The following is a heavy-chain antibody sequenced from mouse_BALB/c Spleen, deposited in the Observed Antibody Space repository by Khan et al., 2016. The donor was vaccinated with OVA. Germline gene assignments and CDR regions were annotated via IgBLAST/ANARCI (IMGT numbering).Heavy chain of an antibody. CDR2: IDPANGYT. CDR3: ARINYYDGAY. J-gene: IGHJ3*01. V-gene: IGHV14-3*02. Sequence: VQLQQSGAEFVKPGASVKLSCTASGFNIKDTYMHWVKQRPEQGLEWIGRIDPANGYTKYDPKFQGKATITADTSSNTAYLHLNSLTSEDTAVYYCARINYYDGAYWGQGTLVTVSS. CDR1: GFNIKDTY. D-gene: IGHD2-4*01.